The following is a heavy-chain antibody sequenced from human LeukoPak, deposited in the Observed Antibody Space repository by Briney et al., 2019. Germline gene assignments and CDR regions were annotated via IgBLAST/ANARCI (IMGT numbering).Heavy chain of an antibody. CDR2: IKSKTDGGTT. CDR1: GFTFSNAW. Sequence: PGGSLRLSCAASGFTFSNAWMSWVRQAPGKGLEWVGRIKSKTDGGTTDYAAPVKGRFTISRDDSKNTLYLQMNSLKTEDTAVYYCTTRGDESHLVSADAFDIWGQGTMVTVSS. D-gene: IGHD3-16*01. J-gene: IGHJ3*02. V-gene: IGHV3-15*01. CDR3: TTRGDESHLVSADAFDI.